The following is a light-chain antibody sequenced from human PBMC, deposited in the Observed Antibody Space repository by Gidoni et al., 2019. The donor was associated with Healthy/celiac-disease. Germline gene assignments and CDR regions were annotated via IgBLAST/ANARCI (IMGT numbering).Light chain of an antibody. CDR1: QSVSSSY. J-gene: IGKJ4*01. Sequence: IVLTQSPGTLSLSPGERATLSCRASQSVSSSYLAWYQQKPGQAPRLLIYGASSRATGIPDRFSGSGSVTDFTLTISRLEPEDFAVYYCQQYGSSPFTFXGXTKVEIK. CDR3: QQYGSSPFT. CDR2: GAS. V-gene: IGKV3-20*01.